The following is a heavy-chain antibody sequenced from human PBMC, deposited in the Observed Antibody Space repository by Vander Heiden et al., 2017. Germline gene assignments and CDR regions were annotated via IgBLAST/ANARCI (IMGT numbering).Heavy chain of an antibody. CDR2: IKQAGSEK. Sequence: VQPAGSLRLSCAASGFTFSSYWMSWVRQAPGKGLTWVVNIKQAGSEKYYVDSVKCRFTISRDNAKNSMYLQMKRLRPQDTALYYFWRCGYVVLIIYY. CDR1: GFTFSSYW. V-gene: IGHV3-7*01. CDR3: WRCGYVVLIIYY. J-gene: IGHJ6*01. D-gene: IGHD5-12*01.